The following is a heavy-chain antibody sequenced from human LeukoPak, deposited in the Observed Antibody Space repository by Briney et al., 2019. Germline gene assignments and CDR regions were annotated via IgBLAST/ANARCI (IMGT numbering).Heavy chain of an antibody. CDR1: GGTFSSYA. J-gene: IGHJ6*02. D-gene: IGHD2-2*02. Sequence: SVTVSCTASGGTFSSYAISWVRQAPGQGLEWMGRIIPILGIANYAQKFQGRVTITADKSTSTAYMELSSLRSEDTAVYYCARVVPAAITPLLDVWGQGTTVTVSS. V-gene: IGHV1-69*04. CDR3: ARVVPAAITPLLDV. CDR2: IIPILGIA.